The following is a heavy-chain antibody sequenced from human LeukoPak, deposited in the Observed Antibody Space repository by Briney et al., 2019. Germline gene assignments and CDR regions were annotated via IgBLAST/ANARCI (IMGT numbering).Heavy chain of an antibody. Sequence: GGSLRLSCVASGFTFSNYAMTWVRQAPGKGLEWVSAISGSGGSTYYADSVKGRFTISRDNSKNTLYLQMNSLRAEDTAVYYCAKDLVVVPAATDYWGQGTLVTVSS. D-gene: IGHD2-2*01. J-gene: IGHJ4*02. V-gene: IGHV3-23*01. CDR2: ISGSGGST. CDR1: GFTFSNYA. CDR3: AKDLVVVPAATDY.